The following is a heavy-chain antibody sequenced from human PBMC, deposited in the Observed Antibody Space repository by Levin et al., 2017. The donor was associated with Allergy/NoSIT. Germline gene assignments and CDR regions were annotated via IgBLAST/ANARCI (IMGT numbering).Heavy chain of an antibody. V-gene: IGHV4-39*01. CDR3: ARHEIVGATLDS. Sequence: PSETLSLTCTVSGGSISSSNYYWGWIRQPPGKGLEWIGNIYFSGTTYYNPSLKSRVTISVDTSKNQFSLKLSSVTAADTAVFYCARHEIVGATLDSWGQGTLVTVSS. CDR1: GGSISSSNYY. D-gene: IGHD1-26*01. J-gene: IGHJ4*02. CDR2: IYFSGTT.